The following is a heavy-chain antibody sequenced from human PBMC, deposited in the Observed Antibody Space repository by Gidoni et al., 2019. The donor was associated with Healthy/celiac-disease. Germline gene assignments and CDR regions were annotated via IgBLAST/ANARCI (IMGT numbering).Heavy chain of an antibody. Sequence: QAQLVASWGVVVHAVRPPRLSCVASGFPFSTYRRHGVRQAPGKGLAWVAVISYEVSNKYEADSVKGRFTISRDNSKNTLYLQINSLRAEDTAVYYCAKGGYSSSWYFEDHEADYWGQGTLVTVSS. J-gene: IGHJ4*02. CDR1: GFPFSTYR. D-gene: IGHD6-13*01. CDR3: AKGGYSSSWYFEDHEADY. V-gene: IGHV3-30*18. CDR2: ISYEVSNK.